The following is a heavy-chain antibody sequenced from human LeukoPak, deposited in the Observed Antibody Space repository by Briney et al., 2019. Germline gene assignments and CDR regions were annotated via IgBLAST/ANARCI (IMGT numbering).Heavy chain of an antibody. CDR2: ISSSSSYI. CDR3: ARDSLTVTSQAIDY. Sequence: PGGSLRLSCAASGFTFSSYSMNWVRQAPGKGLEWVSSISSSSSYIYYADSVKGRFTISRDNAKNSLYLQMNSLRAEDTAVYYCARDSLTVTSQAIDYWGQGTLVTVSS. D-gene: IGHD4-17*01. J-gene: IGHJ4*02. V-gene: IGHV3-21*01. CDR1: GFTFSSYS.